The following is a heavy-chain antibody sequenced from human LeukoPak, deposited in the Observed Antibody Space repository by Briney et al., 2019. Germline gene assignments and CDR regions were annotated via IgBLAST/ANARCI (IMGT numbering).Heavy chain of an antibody. CDR1: GYTFSSYD. Sequence: ASVKVSCKASGYTFSSYDISWVRQAPGQGLEWMGWISAYNGNTNDAQKLQGRVTTTTDTSTSTAYMELRSLRSGDMAVYYCASVGYSSSWVYWGQGTLVTVSS. V-gene: IGHV1-18*03. D-gene: IGHD6-13*01. CDR2: ISAYNGNT. CDR3: ASVGYSSSWVY. J-gene: IGHJ4*02.